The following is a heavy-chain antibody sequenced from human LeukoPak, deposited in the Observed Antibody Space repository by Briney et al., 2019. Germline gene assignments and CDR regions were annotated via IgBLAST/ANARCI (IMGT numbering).Heavy chain of an antibody. CDR2: IYYSGST. D-gene: IGHD4-17*01. CDR3: ARDVDYGDYRWFDP. CDR1: GGSISSYY. Sequence: PSETLSLTCTVSGGSISSYYWSWIRQPPGKGLEWIGYIYYSGSTNYNPSLKSRVTISVDTSKNQFSLKLSSVTAADTAVYYCARDVDYGDYRWFDPWGQGTLSPSPQ. J-gene: IGHJ5*02. V-gene: IGHV4-59*01.